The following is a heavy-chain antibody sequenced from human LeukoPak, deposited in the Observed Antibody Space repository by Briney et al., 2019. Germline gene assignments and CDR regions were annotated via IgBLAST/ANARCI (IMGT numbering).Heavy chain of an antibody. Sequence: GGSLRLSCAASGFTFSSYAMSWVRQAPGEGLEWVSAISGSGGSTYYADSVKGRFTISRDNSKNTLYLQMNSLRREDSAVYYCAGERYPYYGLDVWGHGTTVTVSS. CDR2: ISGSGGST. D-gene: IGHD3-10*01. J-gene: IGHJ6*02. CDR3: AGERYPYYGLDV. CDR1: GFTFSSYA. V-gene: IGHV3-23*01.